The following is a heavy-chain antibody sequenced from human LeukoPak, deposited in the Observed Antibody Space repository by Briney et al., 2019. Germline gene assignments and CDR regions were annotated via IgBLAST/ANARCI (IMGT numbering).Heavy chain of an antibody. D-gene: IGHD3-10*01. CDR2: MNPNSGGT. CDR3: ARVKMVRGVIRVALGPYDY. V-gene: IGHV1-2*02. J-gene: IGHJ4*02. Sequence: ASVKVSCKASGYTFTGYYMHWVRQAPGQGLEWMGWMNPNSGGTNYAQKFQGRVTMTRDTSISTAYMELSRLRSDDTAVYYCARVKMVRGVIRVALGPYDYWGQGTLVTVSS. CDR1: GYTFTGYY.